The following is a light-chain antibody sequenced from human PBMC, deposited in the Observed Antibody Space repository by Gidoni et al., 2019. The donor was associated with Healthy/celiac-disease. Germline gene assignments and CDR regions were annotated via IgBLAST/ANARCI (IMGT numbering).Light chain of an antibody. CDR2: AAS. CDR3: QQSYSNPG. Sequence: DIQMTQSPSSLSASVGDRVNITCRANQSISSYLNWYQQKQGKGPKLLIYAASSLQSGVTSRFSGSGSGKDFTLTISSLQTEDFATYYGQQSYSNPGFXQXTRLEIK. CDR1: QSISSY. J-gene: IGKJ5*01. V-gene: IGKV1-39*01.